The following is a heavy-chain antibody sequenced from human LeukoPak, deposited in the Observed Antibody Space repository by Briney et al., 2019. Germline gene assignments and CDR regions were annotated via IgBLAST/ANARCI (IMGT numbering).Heavy chain of an antibody. CDR1: GFTVSSNY. CDR3: VKDLGDHYYYGLDV. D-gene: IGHD3-16*01. Sequence: PGGSLRLSCAASGFTVSSNYMSWVRQAPGKGLEWVSVIYSGGSTYYADSVKGRFTISRDNSKNTLYLQMSSLRAEDTAVYYCVKDLGDHYYYGLDVWGKGTTVTVSS. J-gene: IGHJ6*04. V-gene: IGHV3-53*05. CDR2: IYSGGST.